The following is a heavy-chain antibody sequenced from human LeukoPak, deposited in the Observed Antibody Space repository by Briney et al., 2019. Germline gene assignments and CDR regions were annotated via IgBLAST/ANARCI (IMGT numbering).Heavy chain of an antibody. D-gene: IGHD6-6*01. V-gene: IGHV3-30*18. CDR3: AKSLPAARYYFDS. CDR1: GFTFSRNA. J-gene: IGHJ4*02. Sequence: PGTSLRLSCVASGFTFSRNAMHCVRQAPGKGLEWVALISYDGSSESYADSVKGRFTISRDNSKNTLYLQMNSLRAEDTAVYYCAKSLPAARYYFDSWGQGTLVTVSS. CDR2: ISYDGSSE.